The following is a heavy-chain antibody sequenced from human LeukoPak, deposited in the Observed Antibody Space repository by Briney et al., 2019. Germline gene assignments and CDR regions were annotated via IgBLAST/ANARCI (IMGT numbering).Heavy chain of an antibody. CDR3: TREQDREAAATVVGDY. V-gene: IGHV3-48*03. CDR2: ISTGTYIA. CDR1: GFTLSRFE. J-gene: IGHJ4*02. D-gene: IGHD4-23*01. Sequence: GGSLRLSCVASGFTLSRFEMNWVRQAPGEGLEWVSHISTGTYIAYHDFVKGRFTISRNNAKNSLYLQINSLRAEDTAVYYCTREQDREAAATVVGDYWGEGTLVTGSS.